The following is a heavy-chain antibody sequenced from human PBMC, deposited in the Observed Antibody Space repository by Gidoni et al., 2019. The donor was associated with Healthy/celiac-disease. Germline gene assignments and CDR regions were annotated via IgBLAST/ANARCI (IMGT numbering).Heavy chain of an antibody. CDR1: GFTFSSYS. D-gene: IGHD3-10*01. Sequence: EVQLVESAGGLVQPGGSLRLSCAASGFTFSSYSMNWVRQAPGKGLEWVSYISSSSRTIYYADSVKGRFTISRDNAKNALYLQMNSLRDEDTAVYYCARGRAKYGWFDPWGQGTLVTVSS. V-gene: IGHV3-48*02. CDR3: ARGRAKYGWFDP. J-gene: IGHJ5*02. CDR2: ISSSSRTI.